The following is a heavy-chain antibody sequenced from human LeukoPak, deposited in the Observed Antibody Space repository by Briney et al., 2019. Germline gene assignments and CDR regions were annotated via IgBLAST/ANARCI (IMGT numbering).Heavy chain of an antibody. CDR3: ARENDDTATDY. CDR2: ISGSGGST. V-gene: IGHV3-23*01. CDR1: GFTFSTSA. Sequence: GGSLRLSCAASGFTFSTSAMTWVRQAPGKGLEWVSGISGSGGSTDYADSVKGRFTISRDNPKRTLYLQMNSLRAEDTALYYCARENDDTATDYWGQGTLVAVSS. D-gene: IGHD5-18*01. J-gene: IGHJ4*02.